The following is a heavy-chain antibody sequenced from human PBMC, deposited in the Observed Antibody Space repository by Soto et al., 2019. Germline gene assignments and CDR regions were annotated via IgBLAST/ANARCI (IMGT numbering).Heavy chain of an antibody. J-gene: IGHJ4*02. D-gene: IGHD5-18*01. CDR1: GGSVSSGSYY. CDR3: ARSATYSYGLYYFDY. Sequence: PSETLSLTCTVSGGSVSSGSYYWSWIRQPPGKGLEWIGYIYYSGSTNYNPSLKSRVTISVDTSKNQSSLKLSSVTAADTAVYYCARSATYSYGLYYFDYWGQGTLVTVSS. CDR2: IYYSGST. V-gene: IGHV4-61*01.